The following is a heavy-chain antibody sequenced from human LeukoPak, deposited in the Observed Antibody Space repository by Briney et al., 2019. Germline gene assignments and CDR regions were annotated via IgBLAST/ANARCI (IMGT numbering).Heavy chain of an antibody. CDR3: ARTSASGATYADY. CDR1: GGSLNPYY. CDR2: IYFSGNT. D-gene: IGHD1-26*01. J-gene: IGHJ4*02. V-gene: IGHV4-4*07. Sequence: SETLSLTCTVSGGSLNPYYWSWIRQPAGKGLEWIGRIYFSGNTHYIPSLQSRVTISVDTSKNQFSLKLSSVTAADTAVYYCARTSASGATYADYWGQGALVIDSS.